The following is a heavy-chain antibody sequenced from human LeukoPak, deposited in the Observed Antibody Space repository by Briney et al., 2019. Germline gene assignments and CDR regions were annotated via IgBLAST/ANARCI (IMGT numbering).Heavy chain of an antibody. Sequence: PGGSLRLSCAVSGFTFSSIWMSWVRQAPGKGLEWVANIKQDGSEKYYVDSVKGRFTISRDNAKNSLFLQMNSLRAEDTAVYYCATGRQMGYWGQGTLVTVSS. CDR3: ATGRQMGY. D-gene: IGHD5-24*01. CDR1: GFTFSSIW. J-gene: IGHJ4*02. CDR2: IKQDGSEK. V-gene: IGHV3-7*03.